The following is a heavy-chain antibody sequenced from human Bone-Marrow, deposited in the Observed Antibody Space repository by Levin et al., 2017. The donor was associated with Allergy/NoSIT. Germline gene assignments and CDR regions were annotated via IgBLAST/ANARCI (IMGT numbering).Heavy chain of an antibody. CDR1: GFNVSNNF. CDR3: TSLPQWELLDY. V-gene: IGHV3-66*01. Sequence: GESLKISCEASGFNVSNNFINWVRQTPGKGLEWVSIIYSSGSTFYADSVKGRFTISRDNSKNTLYLQMSSLRAEDTAVYYCTSLPQWELLDYWGQGTLVTVSS. D-gene: IGHD1-26*01. J-gene: IGHJ4*02. CDR2: IYSSGST.